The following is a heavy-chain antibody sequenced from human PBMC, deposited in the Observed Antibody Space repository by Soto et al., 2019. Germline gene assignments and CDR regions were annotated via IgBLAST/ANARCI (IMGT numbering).Heavy chain of an antibody. J-gene: IGHJ6*02. D-gene: IGHD2-21*02. V-gene: IGHV4-59*01. CDR1: GASISGNY. CDR2: MYNTGST. CDR3: ARDLWGYCGTDCYPLDV. Sequence: SETLSLTCTVSGASISGNYWSWIRQPPGKGLEWIGYMYNTGSTVYNPSFKSRVTISVDTSKSQLSLRLNSVTAADTAVYYCARDLWGYCGTDCYPLDVWGQGTTVTVS.